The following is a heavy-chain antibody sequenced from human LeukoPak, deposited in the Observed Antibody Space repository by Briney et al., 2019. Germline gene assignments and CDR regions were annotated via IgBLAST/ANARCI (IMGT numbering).Heavy chain of an antibody. V-gene: IGHV4-39*07. CDR1: GGSISSSSYY. CDR3: AREPRSDGDYWSDYYYGMDV. CDR2: IYYSGST. J-gene: IGHJ6*02. D-gene: IGHD4-17*01. Sequence: SETLSLTCTVSGGSISSSSYYWGWIRQPPGKGLEWIGSIYYSGSTYYNPSLKSRVTISVDTSKNQFSLKLSSVTAADTAVYYCAREPRSDGDYWSDYYYGMDVWGQGTTVTVSS.